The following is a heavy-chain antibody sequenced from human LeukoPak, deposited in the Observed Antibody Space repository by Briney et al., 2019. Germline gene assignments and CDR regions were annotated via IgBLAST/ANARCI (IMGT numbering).Heavy chain of an antibody. D-gene: IGHD5-18*01. V-gene: IGHV1-18*01. CDR2: ISAYNGNT. CDR1: GYTFTSYG. Sequence: WASVKVSCKASGYTFTSYGISWVRQAPGQGLEWMGWISAYNGNTNYAQKLQGRVTMTTDTSTSTAYMELRSLRSDDTAVYYCARCLREGYSYGYRAGYFDYWGQGTLVTVSS. CDR3: ARCLREGYSYGYRAGYFDY. J-gene: IGHJ4*02.